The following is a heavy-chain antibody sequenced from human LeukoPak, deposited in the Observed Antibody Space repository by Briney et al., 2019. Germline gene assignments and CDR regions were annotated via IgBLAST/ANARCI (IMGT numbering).Heavy chain of an antibody. D-gene: IGHD6-13*01. CDR3: ARGPKYISATGPYYFDY. CDR1: GFTFSSYA. V-gene: IGHV3-21*01. CDR2: ISSSSSYI. Sequence: GGSLRLSCAVSGFTFSSYAMSWVRQAPGKGLEWVSSISSSSSYIYYADSVKGRFTISRDNAKNSLYLQMNSLRAEDTAVYYCARGPKYISATGPYYFDYWGQGTLVTVSS. J-gene: IGHJ4*02.